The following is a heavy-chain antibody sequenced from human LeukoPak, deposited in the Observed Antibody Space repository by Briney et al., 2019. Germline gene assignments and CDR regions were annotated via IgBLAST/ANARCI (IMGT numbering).Heavy chain of an antibody. Sequence: SETLSLTCTVSGYSISSGYYWGWIRQPPGKGLEWIGSIYHSGSTYYNPSLKSRVTISVDTSKNQFSLKLSSVTAADTAVYYCARMENGYYYDSSGSLDYWGQGTLVTVSS. CDR2: IYHSGST. CDR3: ARMENGYYYDSSGSLDY. D-gene: IGHD3-22*01. CDR1: GYSISSGYY. V-gene: IGHV4-38-2*02. J-gene: IGHJ4*02.